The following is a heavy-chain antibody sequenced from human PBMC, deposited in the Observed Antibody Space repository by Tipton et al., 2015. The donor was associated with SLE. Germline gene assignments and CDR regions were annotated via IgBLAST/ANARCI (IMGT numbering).Heavy chain of an antibody. CDR3: VSPNKQLVLDY. Sequence: TLSLTCTVSGGSISSHYWSWIRQPPGKGLEWIGEINHSGSTYYNPSLKSRVTISVDTSKNQFSLKLSSVTAADTAVYYCVSPNKQLVLDYWGQGTLVTVSS. CDR2: INHSGST. D-gene: IGHD6-6*01. V-gene: IGHV4-34*01. J-gene: IGHJ4*02. CDR1: GGSISSHY.